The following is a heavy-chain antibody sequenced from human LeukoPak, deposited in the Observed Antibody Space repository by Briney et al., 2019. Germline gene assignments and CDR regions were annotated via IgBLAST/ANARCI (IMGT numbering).Heavy chain of an antibody. CDR3: ARVVVIPATPLLPWFDP. CDR1: GGSISSSSYY. Sequence: TPSETLSLTCTVSGGSISSSSYYWGWIRQPPGKGLEWIGSIYYSGSTYYNPSLRSRVIISLDTSKNQFFLELNSVTAADTAVYFCARVVVIPATPLLPWFDPWGQGTLVTVSS. D-gene: IGHD2-15*01. CDR2: IYYSGST. J-gene: IGHJ5*02. V-gene: IGHV4-39*07.